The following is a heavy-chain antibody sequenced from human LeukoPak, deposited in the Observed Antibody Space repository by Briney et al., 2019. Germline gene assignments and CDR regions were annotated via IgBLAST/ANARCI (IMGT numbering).Heavy chain of an antibody. CDR2: IYSGGST. CDR3: ARDLGYYDSSGYYPQT. Sequence: QTGGSLRLSCAASGFTFSDYYMSWVRQAPGKGLEWVSVIYSGGSTYYADSVKGRFTISRDNSKNTLYLQMNSLSAEDTALYCCARDLGYYDSSGYYPQTWGQGTLVTVSS. J-gene: IGHJ5*02. D-gene: IGHD3-22*01. V-gene: IGHV3-53*01. CDR1: GFTFSDYY.